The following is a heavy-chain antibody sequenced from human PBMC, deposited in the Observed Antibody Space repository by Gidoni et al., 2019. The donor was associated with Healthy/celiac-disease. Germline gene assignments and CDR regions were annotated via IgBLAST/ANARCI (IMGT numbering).Heavy chain of an antibody. Sequence: QVQLQESGPGLVKPSQTLSLTCTVSGGSLSSGDYYWSWIRQPPGKGLEWIGYIYYSGSTYYNPSLKSRVTISVDTSKNQFSLKLSSVTAADTAVYYCAREKGGRWFGELEDNWFDPWGQGTLVTVSS. D-gene: IGHD3-10*01. CDR2: IYYSGST. CDR1: GGSLSSGDYY. V-gene: IGHV4-30-4*01. CDR3: AREKGGRWFGELEDNWFDP. J-gene: IGHJ5*02.